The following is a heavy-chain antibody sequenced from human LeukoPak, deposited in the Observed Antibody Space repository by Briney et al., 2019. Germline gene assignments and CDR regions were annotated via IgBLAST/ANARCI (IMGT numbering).Heavy chain of an antibody. CDR3: ARGPGGGVPFDY. CDR1: GGSISSGDYY. D-gene: IGHD3-16*01. J-gene: IGHJ4*02. CDR2: INHSGST. V-gene: IGHV4-30-4*01. Sequence: SQTLSLTCTVSGGSISSGDYYWSWIRQPPGKGLEWIGEINHSGSTNYNPSLKSRVTISVDTSKNQFSLRLSSVTAADTAVYYCARGPGGGVPFDYWGQGTLVTVSS.